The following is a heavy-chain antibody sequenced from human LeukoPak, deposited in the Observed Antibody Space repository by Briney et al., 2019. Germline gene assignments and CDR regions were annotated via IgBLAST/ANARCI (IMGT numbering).Heavy chain of an antibody. Sequence: PSETLSLTCIVPGGSISRSTHYWGWIRQPPGKGLEWIGSIYYSGSTYYNPSLKSRVTISVDTSKNQFSLKLSSVTAADTAVYYCARQDYYDSSGFYIWGQGTMVTVSS. J-gene: IGHJ3*02. D-gene: IGHD3-22*01. CDR2: IYYSGST. V-gene: IGHV4-39*07. CDR1: GGSISRSTHY. CDR3: ARQDYYDSSGFYI.